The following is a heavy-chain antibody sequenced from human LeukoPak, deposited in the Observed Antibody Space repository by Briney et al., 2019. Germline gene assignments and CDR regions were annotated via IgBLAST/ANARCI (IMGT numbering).Heavy chain of an antibody. Sequence: PGGSLRLSCAASGFTFSSYSMNWVRQAPGKGLEWVGFIRTKTYGGTTEYAPSVKGRFTISRDDSKSIAYLQMNSLKTEDTAVYYCAGQDGVDYWGQGTLVTVSS. V-gene: IGHV3-49*04. CDR2: IRTKTYGGTT. CDR1: GFTFSSYS. J-gene: IGHJ4*02. D-gene: IGHD2-8*01. CDR3: AGQDGVDY.